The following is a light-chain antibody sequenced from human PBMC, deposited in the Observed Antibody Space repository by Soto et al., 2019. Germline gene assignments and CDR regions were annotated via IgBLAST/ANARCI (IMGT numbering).Light chain of an antibody. V-gene: IGLV2-14*01. CDR3: SSYTS. CDR1: SSDVGGYNY. J-gene: IGLJ2*01. CDR2: EVS. Sequence: SVLTQPASVSGSPGQSITISCTGTSSDVGGYNYVSWYQQHPGKAPKLMIYEVSNRPSGVSNRFSGSKSGNTASLTISGLQAEDEADYYCSSYTSFGGGTKLTVL.